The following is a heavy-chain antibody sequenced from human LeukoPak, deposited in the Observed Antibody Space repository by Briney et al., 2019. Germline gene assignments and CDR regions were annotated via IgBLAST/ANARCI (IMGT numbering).Heavy chain of an antibody. V-gene: IGHV3-23*01. Sequence: GGSLRLSCAASGFTFSSYAMSWVRQAPGKGLEWVSAISGSGDATYYADSVKGRFTISRDNSKNTLYLQMNTLRAEDTAVYYCASPYDFWSGYIEPVRGDFWGQGTLVTVSS. J-gene: IGHJ4*02. CDR2: ISGSGDAT. CDR3: ASPYDFWSGYIEPVRGDF. CDR1: GFTFSSYA. D-gene: IGHD3-3*01.